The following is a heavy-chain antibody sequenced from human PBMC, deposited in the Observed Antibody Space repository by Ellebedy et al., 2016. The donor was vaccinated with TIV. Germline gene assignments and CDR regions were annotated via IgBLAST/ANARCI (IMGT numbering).Heavy chain of an antibody. CDR1: GFIFNIAW. D-gene: IGHD1-26*01. V-gene: IGHV3-15*01. J-gene: IGHJ6*02. CDR2: IRSKTDGGTT. Sequence: GGSLRLXXEASGFIFNIAWMSWVRQAPGKGLEWIGRIRSKTDGGTTYYAGPVKGRFTISRDDSKNTLYLQVNSLKTEDTAVYYCTTDQVGFGMDVWGQGTTVTVSS. CDR3: TTDQVGFGMDV.